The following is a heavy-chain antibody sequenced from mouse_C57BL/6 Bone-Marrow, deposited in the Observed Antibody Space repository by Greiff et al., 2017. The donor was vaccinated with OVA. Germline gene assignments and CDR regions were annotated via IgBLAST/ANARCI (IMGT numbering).Heavy chain of an antibody. CDR1: GYPFTDYY. D-gene: IGHD1-1*01. V-gene: IGHV1-75*01. CDR2: LFPGRCSP. Sequence: QVQLQQSGPELVKPGASVKISCTASGYPFTDYYINWVKQRPGQGLEWIGWLFPGRCSPYSNETFTGKATLTVDKSSSTAYMLLSSLTSEDSAVYFCARCGHYGMDAMDDWGQGTSGTVSS. J-gene: IGHJ4*01. CDR3: ARCGHYGMDAMDD.